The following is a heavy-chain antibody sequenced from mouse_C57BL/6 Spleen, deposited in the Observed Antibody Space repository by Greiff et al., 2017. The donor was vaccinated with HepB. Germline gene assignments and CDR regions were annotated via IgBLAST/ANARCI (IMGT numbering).Heavy chain of an antibody. J-gene: IGHJ4*01. D-gene: IGHD1-1*01. V-gene: IGHV1-18*01. CDR3: ARRASFTTVVAPYAMDY. CDR1: GYTFTDYN. Sequence: EVQLQESGPELVKPGASVKIPCKASGYTFTDYNMDWVKQSHGKSLEWIGDINPNNGGTIYNQKFKGKATLTVDKSSSTAYMELRSLTSEDTAVYYCARRASFTTVVAPYAMDYWGQGTSVTVSS. CDR2: INPNNGGT.